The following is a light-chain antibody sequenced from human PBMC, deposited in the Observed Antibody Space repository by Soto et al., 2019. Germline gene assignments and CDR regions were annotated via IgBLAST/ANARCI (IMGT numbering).Light chain of an antibody. Sequence: QSALTQPASVSGSPGQSITISCTGTSSDVGGYNYVSWYQQHPGKAPKLMIYDVSNRPSGVSNRFSGSKSGNTASLTISGLQPEDEADYYCSSYTSSSTFGVFGGGTKLTVL. V-gene: IGLV2-14*01. CDR2: DVS. CDR1: SSDVGGYNY. J-gene: IGLJ3*02. CDR3: SSYTSSSTFGV.